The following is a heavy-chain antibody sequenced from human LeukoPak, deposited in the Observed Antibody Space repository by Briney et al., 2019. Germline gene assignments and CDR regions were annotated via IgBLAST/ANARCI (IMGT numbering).Heavy chain of an antibody. CDR2: VSYTGRT. D-gene: IGHD3-22*01. CDR3: ARLLDNDISGDPDTFDV. V-gene: IGHV4-59*11. J-gene: IGHJ3*01. Sequence: SETLSLTCTVSGGSLSGHYWSWIRPPPGKRLEWIGYVSYTGRTKYNPSLQSRVTISIDTSKSQFSLNLTSVTSADTAVYSCARLLDNDISGDPDTFDVWGQGTTVIVSS. CDR1: GGSLSGHY.